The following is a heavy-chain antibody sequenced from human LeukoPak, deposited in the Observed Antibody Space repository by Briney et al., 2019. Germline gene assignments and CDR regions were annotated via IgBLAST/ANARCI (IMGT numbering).Heavy chain of an antibody. V-gene: IGHV3-72*01. Sequence: XXXLXXLARSGNKAANFPTFYAASVRGRFTIFRDHSKASLYLQMNSLKSEDTAVYYCVRGFNSFDIWGQGTMVAVSS. CDR2: SGNKAANFPT. CDR3: VRGFNSFDI. J-gene: IGHJ3*02.